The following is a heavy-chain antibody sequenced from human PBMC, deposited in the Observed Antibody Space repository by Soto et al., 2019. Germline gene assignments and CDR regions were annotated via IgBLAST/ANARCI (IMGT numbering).Heavy chain of an antibody. CDR2: INPSGGST. CDR3: ARRRGSGYHDAFDI. Sequence: ASVKVSCKASGYTFTSYYMHWVRQAPGQGLEWMGIINPSGGSTSYAQKFQGWVTMTRDTSISTAYMELSRLRSDDTAVYYCARRRGSGYHDAFDIWGQGTMVTVSS. J-gene: IGHJ3*02. CDR1: GYTFTSYY. V-gene: IGHV1-46*01. D-gene: IGHD3-22*01.